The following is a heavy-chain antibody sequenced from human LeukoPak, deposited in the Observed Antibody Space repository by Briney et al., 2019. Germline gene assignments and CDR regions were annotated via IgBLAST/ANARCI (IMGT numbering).Heavy chain of an antibody. D-gene: IGHD5-12*01. V-gene: IGHV3-7*04. CDR1: GFPFSSYW. Sequence: GGSLRLSCAVSGFPFSSYWMNWVRQPPGKGLEWVAKIKQDGTEKYYGDSVKGRFTISRDNAKNSLYLHMNNVRAEDSAVYYCARGFYSGACWGQGTLVTVSS. CDR2: IKQDGTEK. J-gene: IGHJ4*02. CDR3: ARGFYSGAC.